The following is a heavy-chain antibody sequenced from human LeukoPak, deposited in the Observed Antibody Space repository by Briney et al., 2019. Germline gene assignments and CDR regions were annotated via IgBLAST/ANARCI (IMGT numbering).Heavy chain of an antibody. CDR2: IDYSGDT. CDR1: GGSFSGYY. CDR3: ARALGTLMDTYYDYGMDV. D-gene: IGHD3-10*01. V-gene: IGHV4-34*01. J-gene: IGHJ6*02. Sequence: SETLSLTCAVNGGSFSGYYWTWIRQSPGKGLEWIGEIDYSGDTKYNPSLKSRVTISSDTSKGQFSLRLSSVTAADTAMYYCARALGTLMDTYYDYGMDVWGQGTSVIVSS.